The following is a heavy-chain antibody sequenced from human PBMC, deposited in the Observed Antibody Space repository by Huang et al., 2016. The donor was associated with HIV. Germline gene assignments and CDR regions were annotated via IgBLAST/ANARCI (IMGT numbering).Heavy chain of an antibody. Sequence: EVQLVQSGAAVKKPGESLKISCKGSGYRFTNYWIGWVRLMPGKGLEWMGISYHGDSDTKYIPSFQGQVTISADKSVSTAYLQWSRLKASDSAVYYCARPLLGYSNGYYFDNWGQGTLVTVSS. CDR1: GYRFTNYW. J-gene: IGHJ4*02. D-gene: IGHD5-18*01. CDR3: ARPLLGYSNGYYFDN. CDR2: SYHGDSDT. V-gene: IGHV5-51*03.